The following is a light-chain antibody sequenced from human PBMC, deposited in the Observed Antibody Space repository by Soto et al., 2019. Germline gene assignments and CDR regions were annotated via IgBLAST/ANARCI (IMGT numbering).Light chain of an antibody. CDR3: SSYTSSSTLVV. CDR1: SSDVGGYNY. J-gene: IGLJ2*01. V-gene: IGLV2-14*01. CDR2: EVS. Sequence: QSALTQPASVSGSPGQSITISCTGTSSDVGGYNYVSWYQQHPGKAPKLMIYEVSNRPSGVSNRFSGSKSGNTASLTISGRQAEDEADCYCSSYTSSSTLVVFGGGTKLTVL.